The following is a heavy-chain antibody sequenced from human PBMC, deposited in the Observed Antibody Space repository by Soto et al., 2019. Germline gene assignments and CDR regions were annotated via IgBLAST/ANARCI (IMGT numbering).Heavy chain of an antibody. CDR1: GFSLSSPAVG. Sequence: QITLKESGPTLVKPTQTLTLTCTFSGFSLSSPAVGVNWIRQPPGKALEWLALIYWDDDKQYIPSLRSRLTITKDTSKNQLVLPMTNVDPVDTSTYYCAHGSGWLSDYWGQGTLVTVSS. D-gene: IGHD6-19*01. CDR2: IYWDDDK. V-gene: IGHV2-5*02. J-gene: IGHJ4*02. CDR3: AHGSGWLSDY.